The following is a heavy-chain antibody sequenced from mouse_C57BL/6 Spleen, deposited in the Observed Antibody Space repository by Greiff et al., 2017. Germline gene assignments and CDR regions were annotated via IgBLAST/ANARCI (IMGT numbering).Heavy chain of an antibody. Sequence: VMLVESGPGLVQPSQSLSITCTVSGFSLTSYGVHWVRQSPGKGLEWLGVIWSGGSTDYNAAFISRLSISKDNSKSQVFFKMNSLQADDTAIYYCARGGGSSYWYFDVWGTGTTVTVSS. CDR2: IWSGGST. CDR1: GFSLTSYG. J-gene: IGHJ1*03. CDR3: ARGGGSSYWYFDV. V-gene: IGHV2-2*01. D-gene: IGHD1-1*01.